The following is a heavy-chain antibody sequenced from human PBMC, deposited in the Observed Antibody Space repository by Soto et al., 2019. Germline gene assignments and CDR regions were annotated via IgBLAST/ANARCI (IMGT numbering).Heavy chain of an antibody. J-gene: IGHJ4*02. CDR1: GDSISSYY. CDR3: ARGYGSGSYWFDY. V-gene: IGHV4-59*12. D-gene: IGHD3-10*01. Sequence: TSETLSLTCTVSGDSISSYYWTWIRQPPGKGLEWIGYIYHSGNTNYNPSLRSRVTMSLDRSKNQISLNLTSVTAADTAVYYCARGYGSGSYWFDYWGQGTLVTVSS. CDR2: IYHSGNT.